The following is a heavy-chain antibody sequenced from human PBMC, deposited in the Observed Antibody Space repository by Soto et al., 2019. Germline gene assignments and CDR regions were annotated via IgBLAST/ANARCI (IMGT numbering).Heavy chain of an antibody. CDR1: GLSVTNAW. CDR3: ARDDSLTGDPHDAGPH. J-gene: IGHJ4*02. V-gene: IGHV3-33*08. Sequence: PGGSLRLSCAASGLSVTNAWLSWFRQTPGKGLEWVAVIWYDGSNKYYADSVKGRFTISRDNSKNTLYLQMNSLRAEDTAVYYCARDDSLTGDPHDAGPHWGQGTLVTVSS. D-gene: IGHD3-22*01. CDR2: IWYDGSNK.